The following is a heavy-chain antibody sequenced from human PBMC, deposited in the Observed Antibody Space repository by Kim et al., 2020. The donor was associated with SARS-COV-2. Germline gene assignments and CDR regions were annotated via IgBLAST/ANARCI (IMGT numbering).Heavy chain of an antibody. CDR2: T. D-gene: IGHD6-13*01. J-gene: IGHJ4*02. CDR3: TRLWSGAAGTQ. Sequence: TAYAASVKGRFTISRDDAKSTAYLRMNSLKTEDTAVYYCTRLWSGAAGTQWGQGTLVTVSS. V-gene: IGHV3-73*01.